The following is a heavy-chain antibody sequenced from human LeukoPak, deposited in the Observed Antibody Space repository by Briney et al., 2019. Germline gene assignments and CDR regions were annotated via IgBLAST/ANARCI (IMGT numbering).Heavy chain of an antibody. CDR2: IYYSGST. D-gene: IGHD3-22*01. Sequence: PSETLSLTCTVSGGSLSSSSYYWGWVRQPPGTGRGWVGSIYYSGSTYYNPSLKSRVTISVDTSKNQFSLKLSSVTAADTAVYYCARHGSAYYYSSFDYWGQGTLVTVSS. J-gene: IGHJ4*02. V-gene: IGHV4-39*01. CDR3: ARHGSAYYYSSFDY. CDR1: GGSLSSSSYY.